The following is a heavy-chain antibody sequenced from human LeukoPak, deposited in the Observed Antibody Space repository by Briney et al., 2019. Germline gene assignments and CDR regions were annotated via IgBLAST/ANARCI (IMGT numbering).Heavy chain of an antibody. D-gene: IGHD2-15*01. CDR3: VRDVGGDYYGMDV. CDR1: GFTVSSNY. Sequence: PGGSLRLSCAASGFTVSSNYMSWVRQAPGKGLEWVSVIYSSGSTYCADSVRGRFTISRHNSKNTLYLEMDSLRAEDTAVYYCVRDVGGDYYGMDVWGQGTTVTVSS. J-gene: IGHJ6*02. CDR2: IYSSGST. V-gene: IGHV3-53*04.